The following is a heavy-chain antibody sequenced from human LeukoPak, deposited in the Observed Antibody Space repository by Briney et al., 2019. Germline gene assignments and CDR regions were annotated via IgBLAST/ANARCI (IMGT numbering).Heavy chain of an antibody. CDR3: ASLGGTYDY. D-gene: IGHD1-26*01. CDR2: IYNSGST. Sequence: PSETLSLTCTVSGVSISSYYWSWIRQPPGKGLEWIGYIYNSGSTKYSPSLQSRVSISVDTSQSQVSLKLSSVTAADTAVYYCASLGGTYDYWAQGTLVTVSS. J-gene: IGHJ4*02. V-gene: IGHV4-59*08. CDR1: GVSISSYY.